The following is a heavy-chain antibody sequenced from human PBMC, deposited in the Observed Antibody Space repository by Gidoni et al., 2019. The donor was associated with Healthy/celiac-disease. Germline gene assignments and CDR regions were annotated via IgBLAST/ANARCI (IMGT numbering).Heavy chain of an antibody. CDR2: ISSNGGST. CDR3: VKEMYSGSYRII. Sequence: EVQLVESGGGLVQPGGSLRVPGSASGVPFSSYAMHWVRQAPGKGLEYVSAISSNGGSTYYADSVKGRFTISRDNSKNTLYLQMSSLRAEDTAVYYCVKEMYSGSYRIIWGQGTTVTVSS. V-gene: IGHV3-64D*06. D-gene: IGHD1-26*01. CDR1: GVPFSSYA. J-gene: IGHJ6*02.